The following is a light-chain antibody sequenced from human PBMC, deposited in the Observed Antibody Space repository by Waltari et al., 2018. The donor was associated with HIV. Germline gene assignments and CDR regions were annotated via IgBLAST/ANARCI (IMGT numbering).Light chain of an antibody. Sequence: QSVLTQPPSVSGAPGQRVTISCPGSSSNIGAGYDVHWFQQLPGTAPKLLIYADDNRPSGVPDRFSGSKSGTSASLAITGLQAEDEADYYCQSYDSSLSGSFVFGTGTKVTVL. V-gene: IGLV1-40*01. CDR3: QSYDSSLSGSFV. J-gene: IGLJ1*01. CDR1: SSNIGAGYD. CDR2: ADD.